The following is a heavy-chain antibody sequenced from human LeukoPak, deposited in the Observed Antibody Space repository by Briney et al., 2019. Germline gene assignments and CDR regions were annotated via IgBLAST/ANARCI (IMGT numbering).Heavy chain of an antibody. CDR1: GFSFTKYA. J-gene: IGHJ4*02. V-gene: IGHV3-23*01. D-gene: IGHD3-16*01. Sequence: GGSLRLSCSASGFSFTKYAMNWVRQAPGKGLEWVAVISGSGDDTSYADSVKGRFTVSRDNSSNTVYLQMDSLRVEDTAVYFCAKRRAAGSIDYNYFDYWGQGTLVLVSS. CDR3: AKRRAAGSIDYNYFDY. CDR2: ISGSGDDT.